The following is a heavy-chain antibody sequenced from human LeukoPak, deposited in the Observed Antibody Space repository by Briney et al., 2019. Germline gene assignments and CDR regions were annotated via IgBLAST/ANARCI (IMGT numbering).Heavy chain of an antibody. CDR1: GFTFSSHG. V-gene: IGHV4-34*01. CDR3: ARSGGPLNWFDP. J-gene: IGHJ5*02. CDR2: INHSGYT. Sequence: PGGTLRLSCAASGFTFSSHGMNWVRQAPGKGLEWIGEINHSGYTNYNPSLKSRVTISVDTSKNQFSLRLSSVTAADTAVYYCARSGGPLNWFDPWGQGTLVTVSS.